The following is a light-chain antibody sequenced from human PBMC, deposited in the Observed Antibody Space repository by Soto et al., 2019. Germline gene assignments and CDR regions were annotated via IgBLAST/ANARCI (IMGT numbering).Light chain of an antibody. Sequence: IQMTQSPLSLSASVGDEVTLTCRTSQNINSYLSWYQQKPGKAPRLLIYGASSLQVGVPSRFIGSGSGTDFTLTITSLQPEDFATYYCQQSYSFLSFAGGTKVDIK. CDR3: QQSYSFLS. CDR1: QNINSY. V-gene: IGKV1-39*01. CDR2: GAS. J-gene: IGKJ4*01.